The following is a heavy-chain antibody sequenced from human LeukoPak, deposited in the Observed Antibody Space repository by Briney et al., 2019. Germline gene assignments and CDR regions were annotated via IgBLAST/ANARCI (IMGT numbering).Heavy chain of an antibody. Sequence: SETLSPTCAVYGGSFSGYYWTWIRQPPGKGLEWIGEINHSGSTNYNPSLKSRVTISVDTSRTQFSPKLSSVTAADTAVYYCARGAGGNYYYYYMDVWGKGTTVTVSS. J-gene: IGHJ6*03. V-gene: IGHV4-34*01. CDR1: GGSFSGYY. CDR3: ARGAGGNYYYYYMDV. CDR2: INHSGST. D-gene: IGHD3-10*01.